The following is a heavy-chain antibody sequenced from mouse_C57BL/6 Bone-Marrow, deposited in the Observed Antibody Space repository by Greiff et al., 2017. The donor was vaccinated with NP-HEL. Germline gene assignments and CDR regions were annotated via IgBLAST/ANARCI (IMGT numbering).Heavy chain of an antibody. D-gene: IGHD1-1*01. CDR3: ARRGDYYGGFDY. CDR1: GYAFSSSW. J-gene: IGHJ2*01. Sequence: VQLQQSGPELVKPGASVKISCKASGYAFSSSWMNWVKQRPGKGLEWIGRIYPGDGDTNYNGKFKGKATLTADKSSSTAYMQLSSLTSEDSAVYFCARRGDYYGGFDYWGQGTTLTVSS. V-gene: IGHV1-82*01. CDR2: IYPGDGDT.